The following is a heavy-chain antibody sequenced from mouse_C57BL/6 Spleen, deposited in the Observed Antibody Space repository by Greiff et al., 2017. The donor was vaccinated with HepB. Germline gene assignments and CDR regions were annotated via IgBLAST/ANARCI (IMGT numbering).Heavy chain of an antibody. J-gene: IGHJ4*01. D-gene: IGHD1-1*01. CDR2: IYPGGGYT. V-gene: IGHV1-63*01. Sequence: VQLQESGAELVRPGTSVKMSRPASGYTFTKSSPGWAKQRPGHGLEWIGDIYPGGGYTNYNEKFNGKATLTADKSPSTAYMQFSSLTSEDSAIYYCARTGKGHYYAMDYWGQGTSVTVSS. CDR3: ARTGKGHYYAMDY. CDR1: GYTFTKSS.